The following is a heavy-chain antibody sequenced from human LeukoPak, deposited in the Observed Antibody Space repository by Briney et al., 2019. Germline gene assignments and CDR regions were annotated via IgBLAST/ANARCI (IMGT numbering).Heavy chain of an antibody. J-gene: IGHJ4*02. CDR2: IREDGSEK. CDR3: ARARIDH. Sequence: GGSLRLSCAASGFTFSSHLMTWVRQAPGKGLEWVANIREDGSEKYYVDSVKGRFTISRDNAKNSLYLQMSSLRVEDTAVYYCARARIDHWGQGTLVTVSS. CDR1: GFTFSSHL. V-gene: IGHV3-7*04. D-gene: IGHD1-14*01.